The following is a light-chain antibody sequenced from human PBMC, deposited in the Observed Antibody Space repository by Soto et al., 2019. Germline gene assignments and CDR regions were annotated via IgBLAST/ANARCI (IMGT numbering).Light chain of an antibody. CDR3: QQYNNWPGT. J-gene: IGKJ4*01. Sequence: EIVLTQSPATLPVSPGERATLSCRTSQSVNSHLAWYQHKPGQAPRLLIYGASSRATGISTRFSGSGSGTEFTLTIDSLQSEDFAIYFCQQYNNWPGTFGGGTKVDIK. V-gene: IGKV3-15*01. CDR1: QSVNSH. CDR2: GAS.